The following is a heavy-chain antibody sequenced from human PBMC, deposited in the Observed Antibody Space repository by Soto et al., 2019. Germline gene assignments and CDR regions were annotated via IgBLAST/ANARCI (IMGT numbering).Heavy chain of an antibody. CDR3: AGAYYDFWSGSENWFDP. J-gene: IGHJ5*02. CDR2: ISYDGSNK. D-gene: IGHD3-3*01. V-gene: IGHV3-30-3*01. CDR1: GFTFSSYA. Sequence: GGSLRLSCAASGFTFSSYAMHWVRQAPGKGLEWVAVISYDGSNKYYADSVKGRFTISRDNSKNTLYLKMNSLRAEDTAVYYCAGAYYDFWSGSENWFDPWGQGTLVTVSS.